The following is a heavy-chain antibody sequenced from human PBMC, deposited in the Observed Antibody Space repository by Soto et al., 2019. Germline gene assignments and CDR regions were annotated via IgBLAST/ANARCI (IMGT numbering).Heavy chain of an antibody. CDR3: ARGRPYGMDV. V-gene: IGHV3-74*01. J-gene: IGHJ6*02. CDR2: IDRDGSSR. CDR1: GFTFGSYW. Sequence: GGALRLSCAASGFTFGSYWMNWVRQARGKGLVWVSRIDRDGSSRTYADSVKGRFTASRDNAKNTLYLQMSSLRVEDTAVYYCARGRPYGMDVWGQGTTVTVSS.